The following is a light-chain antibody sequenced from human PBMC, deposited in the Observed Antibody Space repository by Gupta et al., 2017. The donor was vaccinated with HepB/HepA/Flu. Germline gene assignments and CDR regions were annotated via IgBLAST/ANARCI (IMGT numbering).Light chain of an antibody. CDR2: DVV. CDR1: SCDVADYNF. V-gene: IGLV2-11*01. Sequence: SALLHPRSVSGSPGQSVTIPCTGTSCDVADYNFVSWYRLHPGTPPKLLIYDVVNGPAGVSDRFSGSKSGTTASLTISGRQEEEEADYHCCSDAGSNTVVLGGGTTRTIL. J-gene: IGLJ2*01. CDR3: CSDAGSNTVV.